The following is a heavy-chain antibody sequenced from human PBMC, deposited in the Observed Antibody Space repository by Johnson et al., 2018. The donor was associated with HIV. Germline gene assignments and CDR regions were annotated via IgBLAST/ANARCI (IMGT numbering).Heavy chain of an antibody. J-gene: IGHJ3*02. V-gene: IGHV3-11*04. CDR2: ISSTGTTI. CDR3: ARNRPVSYGYRGAFDI. CDR1: GFTFSDYY. D-gene: IGHD5-18*01. Sequence: VQLVESGGGLVKPGGSLTVSCAASGFTFSDYYMSWIRQAPGKGLDWVSYISSTGTTIYYADSVKGRFTISRDNAMKSLYLQINSLRAEDTAVYYCARNRPVSYGYRGAFDIWGQGTMVTVSS.